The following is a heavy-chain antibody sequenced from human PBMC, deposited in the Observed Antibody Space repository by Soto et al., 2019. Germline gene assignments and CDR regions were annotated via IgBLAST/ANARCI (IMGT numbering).Heavy chain of an antibody. V-gene: IGHV1-18*01. Sequence: ASVKVSCKASGYTFTSYGISWVRQAPGQGLEWMGWISAYNGNTNYAQKLQGRVTMTTDTSTSTAYMELRSLRSDDTAVYYCARTPSRRWELYYFDYWGQGTLVTVSS. D-gene: IGHD1-26*01. CDR1: GYTFTSYG. J-gene: IGHJ4*02. CDR3: ARTPSRRWELYYFDY. CDR2: ISAYNGNT.